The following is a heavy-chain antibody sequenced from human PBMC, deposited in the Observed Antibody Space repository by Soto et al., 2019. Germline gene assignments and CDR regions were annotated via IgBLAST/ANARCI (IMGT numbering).Heavy chain of an antibody. CDR3: AGSVFP. J-gene: IGHJ5*02. CDR1: GGSISSGGYY. V-gene: IGHV4-31*03. CDR2: IYYSESN. Sequence: QVQLQESGQGLVKPSQTLSLTCTVSGGSISSGGYYWSWIRQHPGKGLEWIEYIYYSESNYYNPSLKNRLTISLDTSKNHFSLQLSSVTAADTAVYYCAGSVFPWGQGTLVSVSS.